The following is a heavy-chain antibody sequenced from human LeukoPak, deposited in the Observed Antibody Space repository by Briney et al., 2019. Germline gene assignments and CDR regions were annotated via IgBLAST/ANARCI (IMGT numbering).Heavy chain of an antibody. V-gene: IGHV3-23*01. CDR3: AIQYSSGWYGY. Sequence: GGSLRLSCAASGFTFSSYARSWVRQAPGKGLEWVSAISGSGGSTYYADSVKARFTISRDNHKNTLYLQMISLRAEDAAVYYCAIQYSSGWYGYWGQGTLVTVSS. D-gene: IGHD6-19*01. CDR2: ISGSGGST. CDR1: GFTFSSYA. J-gene: IGHJ4*02.